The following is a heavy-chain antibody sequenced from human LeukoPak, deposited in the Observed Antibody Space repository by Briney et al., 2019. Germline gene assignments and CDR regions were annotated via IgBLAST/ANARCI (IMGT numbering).Heavy chain of an antibody. CDR2: IRFDESDK. CDR1: GFIFTNYG. CDR3: VKDGYCSSASCHAGHWLDA. D-gene: IGHD2-2*03. J-gene: IGHJ5*02. V-gene: IGHV3-30*02. Sequence: GGSLRLSCIASGFIFTNYGMHWVRQAPGKGLDWVAFIRFDESDKNYADSVKGRFTVSRDNSKNTVYLQMSSLRPDDTAVYYCVKDGYCSSASCHAGHWLDAWGRGTLVTVSS.